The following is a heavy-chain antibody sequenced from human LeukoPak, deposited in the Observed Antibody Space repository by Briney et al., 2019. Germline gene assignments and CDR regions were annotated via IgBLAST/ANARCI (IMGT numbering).Heavy chain of an antibody. CDR1: GFTFSSYE. J-gene: IGHJ4*02. V-gene: IGHV3-48*03. CDR3: ASLTGQSSGSGTVTDY. CDR2: ISSSGSTI. D-gene: IGHD3-10*01. Sequence: PGGSLRLSCAASGFTFSSYEMNWVRQAPGKGLEWVSYISSSGSTIYYADSVKGRFTISRDNAKNSLYLQMNSLRAEDTALYYCASLTGQSSGSGTVTDYWGQGTLVTVSS.